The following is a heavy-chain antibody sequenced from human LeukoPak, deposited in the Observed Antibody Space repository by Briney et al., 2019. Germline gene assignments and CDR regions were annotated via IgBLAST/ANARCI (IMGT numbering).Heavy chain of an antibody. V-gene: IGHV4-4*02. D-gene: IGHD6-13*01. CDR2: IYHSGST. J-gene: IGHJ5*02. CDR3: ARDRGIAAAGSGNWFDP. Sequence: SETLSLTCAVSGGSISSSNWWSWVRQPPGKGLEWIGEIYHSGSTNYNPSLKSRVTISVDKSKNQFSLKLSSVTAADTAVYYCARDRGIAAAGSGNWFDPWGQGTLVTVSS. CDR1: GGSISSSNW.